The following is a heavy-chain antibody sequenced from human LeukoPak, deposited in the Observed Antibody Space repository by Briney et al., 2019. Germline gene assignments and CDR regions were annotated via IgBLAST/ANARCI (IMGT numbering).Heavy chain of an antibody. Sequence: GGSLRLSCAASGFTVSSNYMSWVRQAPGKGLEWVSVIYSGGSTYYADSVKGRFTISRDNSKNTLYLQMNSLRAEDTAVYYCARRDSGSSYFDYWGLGTLVAVSS. CDR3: ARRDSGSSYFDY. CDR2: IYSGGST. D-gene: IGHD1-26*01. CDR1: GFTVSSNY. V-gene: IGHV3-53*01. J-gene: IGHJ4*02.